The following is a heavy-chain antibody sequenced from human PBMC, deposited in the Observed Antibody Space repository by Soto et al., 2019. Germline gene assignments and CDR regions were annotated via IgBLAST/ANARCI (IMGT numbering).Heavy chain of an antibody. V-gene: IGHV4-59*01. CDR1: GGSISSYY. D-gene: IGHD3-10*01. J-gene: IGHJ6*02. Sequence: SLTCNVSGGSISSYYWSWIRQPPGKGLEWIGYIYYSGSTNYNPSLKSRVTISVDTSKNQFSLKLSSVTAADTAVYYCARAMARGVITTDYYYYYGMDVWGQGTTVTVSS. CDR2: IYYSGST. CDR3: ARAMARGVITTDYYYYYGMDV.